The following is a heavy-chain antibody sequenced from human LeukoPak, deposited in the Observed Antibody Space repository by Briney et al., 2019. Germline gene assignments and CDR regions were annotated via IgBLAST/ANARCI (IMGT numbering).Heavy chain of an antibody. CDR1: GFSFSDHY. J-gene: IGHJ2*01. V-gene: IGHV3-72*01. CDR3: ARVTPSYWYFDL. CDR2: TRNKANSYTT. Sequence: GGSLRLSCAASGFSFSDHYMDWVRQAPGKGLEWVGRTRNKANSYTTEYAASGKGRFTISRDDSKNSLYLQMNSLKTEDTAVYYCARVTPSYWYFDLWGRGTQVTVSS.